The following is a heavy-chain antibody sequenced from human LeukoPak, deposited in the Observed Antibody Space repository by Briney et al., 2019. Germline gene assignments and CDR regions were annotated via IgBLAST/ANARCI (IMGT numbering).Heavy chain of an antibody. Sequence: PGGSMRFSWAAAGFTFSSFGMNWVRQGPGKGLEWVLGISFTIGTYSADSVKGRFTISRDNSKNTLYLQMNSLRDDDTAVYYCAKGTSSLNYDAFDIWGQGTLVTVSS. D-gene: IGHD6-19*01. CDR2: ISFTIGT. V-gene: IGHV3-23*01. CDR3: AKGTSSLNYDAFDI. J-gene: IGHJ3*02. CDR1: GFTFSSFG.